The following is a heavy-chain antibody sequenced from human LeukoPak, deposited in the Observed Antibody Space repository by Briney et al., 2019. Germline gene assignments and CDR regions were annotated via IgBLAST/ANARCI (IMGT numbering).Heavy chain of an antibody. V-gene: IGHV1-2*02. CDR1: GYIFTGYY. J-gene: IGHJ4*02. CDR3: ARSSHRLYDYVWGSYESKDY. CDR2: INPNSGGT. D-gene: IGHD3-16*01. Sequence: EASVKVSCKASGYIFTGYYMHWVRQAPGQGLEWMGWINPNSGGTNYAQKLQGRVTMTTDTSTSTAYMELRSLRSDDTAMYYCARSSHRLYDYVWGSYESKDYWGQGTLVTVSS.